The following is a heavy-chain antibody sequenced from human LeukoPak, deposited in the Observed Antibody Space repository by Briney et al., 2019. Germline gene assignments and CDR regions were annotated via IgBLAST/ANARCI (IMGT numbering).Heavy chain of an antibody. D-gene: IGHD1-14*01. V-gene: IGHV3-21*01. CDR1: GFTVSSNY. CDR3: TRDIRLTTDRDAFDI. Sequence: GGSLRLSCAASGFTVSSNYMNWVRQAPGKGPEWVSSISGSAWTIYDTDSVKGRFTTSRDNAKNSLYLQMNSLRPEDTAVYFCTRDIRLTTDRDAFDIWGQGTMVTVSS. J-gene: IGHJ3*02. CDR2: ISGSAWTI.